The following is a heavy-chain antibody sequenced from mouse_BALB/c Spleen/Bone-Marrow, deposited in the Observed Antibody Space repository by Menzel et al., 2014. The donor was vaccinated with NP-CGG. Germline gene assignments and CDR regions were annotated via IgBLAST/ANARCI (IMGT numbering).Heavy chain of an antibody. CDR2: INPSTGYT. CDR3: ARERYAGYYFDY. D-gene: IGHD2-3*01. Sequence: LQESGAELAKPGASVKMSCKASGYTFTSYWMHWVKQRPGQGLEWIGYINPSTGYTEYNQKFKDKATLTAGKSSSTAYMQLSSLTSEDSAVYYCARERYAGYYFDYWGQGTTLTVSS. V-gene: IGHV1-7*01. J-gene: IGHJ2*01. CDR1: GYTFTSYW.